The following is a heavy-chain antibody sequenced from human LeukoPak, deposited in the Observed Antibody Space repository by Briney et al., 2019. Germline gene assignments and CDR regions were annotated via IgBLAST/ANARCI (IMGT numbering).Heavy chain of an antibody. CDR2: ISGDGGST. CDR1: GFTFDDYA. CDR3: AMIDIVVVVAGRYFDY. V-gene: IGHV3-43*02. Sequence: GGSLRLSCAASGFTFDDYAMHWVRQAPGKGLEWVSLISGDGGSTYYADSVKGRSTISRDNSKNSLYLQMNSLRTEDTALYYRAMIDIVVVVAGRYFDYWGQGTLVTVSS. D-gene: IGHD2-15*01. J-gene: IGHJ4*02.